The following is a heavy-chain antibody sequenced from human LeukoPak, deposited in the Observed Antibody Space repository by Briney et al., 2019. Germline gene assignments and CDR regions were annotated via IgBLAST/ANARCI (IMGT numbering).Heavy chain of an antibody. J-gene: IGHJ5*02. CDR1: GFSFSNFG. CDR3: ARDLDGYRSGNGA. Sequence: PGGSLRLSCAASGFSFSNFGMSWVRQAPGKGLVWVSRINTDGSSTDYADSVKGRFTISRDNAKNTLYLQMNSLRAEDTAVYYCARDLDGYRSGNGAWGQGTLVTVSS. D-gene: IGHD5-12*01. V-gene: IGHV3-74*01. CDR2: INTDGSST.